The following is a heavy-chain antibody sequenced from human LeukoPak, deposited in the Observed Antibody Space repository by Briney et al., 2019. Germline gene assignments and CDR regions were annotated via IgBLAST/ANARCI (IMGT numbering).Heavy chain of an antibody. Sequence: RSGGSLRLSCAASGFTFSNYGMHWVRQAPGKGLEWVAFIRCDGSNKDYADSVKGRFTISRDNSKNTLYLQMNSLRAEDTAVYYCAKDGYNYSDYWGQGTLVTVSS. CDR2: IRCDGSNK. CDR3: AKDGYNYSDY. CDR1: GFTFSNYG. V-gene: IGHV3-30*02. J-gene: IGHJ4*02. D-gene: IGHD5-24*01.